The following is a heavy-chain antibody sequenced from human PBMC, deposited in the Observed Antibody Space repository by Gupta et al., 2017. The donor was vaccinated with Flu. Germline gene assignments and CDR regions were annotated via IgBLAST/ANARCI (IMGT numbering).Heavy chain of an antibody. Sequence: GGCLVQPVGSLRLSCAASGFTFGRYAMTWVRQAPGKGLEWVSSITGGGGTTHYTDSVKGRFTISRDNSKNTLFLVVDSLRVEDTAIYYCAKHWTVVAGTRPYFDSWGQGTLVTVSS. CDR2: ITGGGGTT. D-gene: IGHD6-19*01. CDR3: AKHWTVVAGTRPYFDS. J-gene: IGHJ4*02. V-gene: IGHV3-23*01. CDR1: GFTFGRYA.